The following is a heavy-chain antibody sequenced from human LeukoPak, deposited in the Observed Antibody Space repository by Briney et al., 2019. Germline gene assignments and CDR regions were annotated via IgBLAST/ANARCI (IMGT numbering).Heavy chain of an antibody. CDR2: ISAYNGKT. D-gene: IGHD6-13*01. CDR1: GYTFSSYG. V-gene: IGHV1-18*01. CDR3: ARVGRYSSTWPPEGDDCSDI. Sequence: GASVKVSCKASGYTFSSYGISWIRQAPGQGVEWMGWISAYNGKTNYEQQFQGRVIMTTDTPTSAAYMELRSLRSDDAAVYYCARVGRYSSTWPPEGDDCSDIWGQGTMVTVSS. J-gene: IGHJ3*02.